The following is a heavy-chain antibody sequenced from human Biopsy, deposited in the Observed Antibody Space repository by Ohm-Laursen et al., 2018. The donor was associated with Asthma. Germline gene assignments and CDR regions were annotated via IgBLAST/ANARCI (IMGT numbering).Heavy chain of an antibody. CDR3: ARGYSGTDRIVYYYSGMEV. CDR2: LIPVLGTA. D-gene: IGHD5-12*01. Sequence: SSVKVSCKASGDSLGSFINYAISWVRQAPRQGLEWMGGLIPVLGTADYAPMFEGRVTITADESASTAYLELTSLRFEDTAVYYCARGYSGTDRIVYYYSGMEVWGQWTTVTVSS. CDR1: GDSLGSFINYA. V-gene: IGHV1-69*01. J-gene: IGHJ6*02.